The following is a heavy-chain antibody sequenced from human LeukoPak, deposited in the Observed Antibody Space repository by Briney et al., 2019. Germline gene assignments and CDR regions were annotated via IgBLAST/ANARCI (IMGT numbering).Heavy chain of an antibody. Sequence: GGSLRLSCASSGFTFSSYAMSWVRQAPGKGLEWVSGINGRGVMTFYADSVKGRFTISRDNAKNSLYLQMNSLRAEDTAMYYCASPYYDFWSGYYPLSYWGQGTLVTVSS. CDR2: INGRGVMT. J-gene: IGHJ4*02. CDR1: GFTFSSYA. D-gene: IGHD3-3*01. V-gene: IGHV3-23*01. CDR3: ASPYYDFWSGYYPLSY.